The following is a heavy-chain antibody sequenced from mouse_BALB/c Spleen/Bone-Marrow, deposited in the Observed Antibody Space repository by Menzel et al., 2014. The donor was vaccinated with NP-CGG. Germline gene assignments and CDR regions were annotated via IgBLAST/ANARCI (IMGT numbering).Heavy chain of an antibody. CDR3: ARSPYGHFDY. CDR1: GYTFTNYW. CDR2: INPSTGYT. J-gene: IGHJ2*01. V-gene: IGHV1-7*01. D-gene: IGHD1-1*02. Sequence: QVQLQQSGAELAKPGASVKMSCKASGYTFTNYWMHWVKQRPGQGLEWIGYINPSTGYTEYNQKFKDKATLTADKSSSTAYMQLSSLTSEGSAAYYCARSPYGHFDYWGQGTTLTVSS.